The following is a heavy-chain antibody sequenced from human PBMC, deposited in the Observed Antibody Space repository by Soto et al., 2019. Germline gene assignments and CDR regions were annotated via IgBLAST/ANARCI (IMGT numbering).Heavy chain of an antibody. CDR3: AKDPSHWDPLRGNYYFDY. CDR2: MNPNSGNT. Sequence: GASVKVSCKASGYTFTSYDINWVRQATGQGLEWMGWMNPNSGNTGYAQKYQGRVTMTRNTSISTAYMELSSLRSEDTAVYYCAKDPSHWDPLRGNYYFDYWGQGTLVTVSS. V-gene: IGHV1-8*01. CDR1: GYTFTSYD. J-gene: IGHJ4*02. D-gene: IGHD7-27*01.